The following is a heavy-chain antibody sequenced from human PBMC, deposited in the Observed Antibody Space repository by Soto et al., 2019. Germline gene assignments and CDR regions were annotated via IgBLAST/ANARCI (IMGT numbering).Heavy chain of an antibody. CDR3: ASRLIAAINCSAGASSVHS. V-gene: IGHV4-34*01. J-gene: IGHJ5*01. CDR1: GESFSGYI. D-gene: IGHD1-1*01. CDR2: INHRGSA. Sequence: QVQLQQSGAGLLKPSETLSLTCAVYGESFSGYIWTWIRQTPGKGLQWIGQINHRGSASYNASLKIRVTLSAYTSNSLFSREMTSVTAADSAVYYCASRLIAAINCSAGASSVHSRGEGTQVTVSS.